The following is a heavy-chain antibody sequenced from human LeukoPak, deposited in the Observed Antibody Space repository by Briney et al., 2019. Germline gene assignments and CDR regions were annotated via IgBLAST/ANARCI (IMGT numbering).Heavy chain of an antibody. V-gene: IGHV4-59*01. Sequence: SETLSLTCTVSGGPISSYYWSWIRQPPGKGLEWIGYIYYSGSTNYNPSLKSQVTISVDTSKNQFSLKLSSVTAADTAVYYCARAVGYSSSWHFDYWGQGTLVTVSS. D-gene: IGHD6-13*01. CDR2: IYYSGST. CDR3: ARAVGYSSSWHFDY. J-gene: IGHJ4*02. CDR1: GGPISSYY.